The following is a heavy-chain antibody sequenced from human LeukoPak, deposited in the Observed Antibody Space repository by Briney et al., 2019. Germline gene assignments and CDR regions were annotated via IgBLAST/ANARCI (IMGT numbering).Heavy chain of an antibody. CDR2: IYYSGST. D-gene: IGHD2-2*02. Sequence: SETLSLTCTVSGGSISSSSYYWGWIRQPPGKGLEWIGSIYYSGSTYYNPSLKSRVTISVDTSKNQFSLKLSSVTAADTDVYYCARLYIVVVPAAIGYFDYWGQGTLVTVSS. V-gene: IGHV4-39*01. J-gene: IGHJ4*02. CDR1: GGSISSSSYY. CDR3: ARLYIVVVPAAIGYFDY.